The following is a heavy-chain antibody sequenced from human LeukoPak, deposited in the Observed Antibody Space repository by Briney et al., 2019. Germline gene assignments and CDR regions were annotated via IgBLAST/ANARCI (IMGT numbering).Heavy chain of an antibody. D-gene: IGHD6-13*01. V-gene: IGHV1-2*02. J-gene: IGHJ4*02. CDR2: LYPNSGGT. CDR3: ARVDANTWYGKIDY. Sequence: ASVKLCCRASGYTFTAHHIHWVRQAPGQGLEWMGWLYPNSGGTNYAQKFQGRVPMTMARAISTASLELHNLRSDDPAVYYCARVDANTWYGKIDYWGQGTLVTVSS. CDR1: GYTFTAHH.